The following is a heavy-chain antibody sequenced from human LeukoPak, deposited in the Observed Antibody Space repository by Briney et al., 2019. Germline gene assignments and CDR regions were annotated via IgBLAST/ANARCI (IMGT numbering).Heavy chain of an antibody. V-gene: IGHV4-39*07. D-gene: IGHD6-13*01. CDR1: GGSISSSSYY. CDR3: ARSRGGYSSSPFDY. CDR2: IYYSGST. Sequence: NSSETLSLTCTVSGGSISSSSYYWGWIRQPPGKGLEWIGSIYYSGSTYYNPSLKSRVTISVDTSKNQFSLKLSSVTASDTAVYYCARSRGGYSSSPFDYWGLGTLVTVSS. J-gene: IGHJ4*02.